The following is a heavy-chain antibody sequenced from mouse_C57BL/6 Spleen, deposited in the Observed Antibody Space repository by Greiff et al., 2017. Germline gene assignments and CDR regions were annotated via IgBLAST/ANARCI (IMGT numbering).Heavy chain of an antibody. CDR1: GYAFSSSW. J-gene: IGHJ2*01. Sequence: QVQLQQSGPELVKPGASVKISCKASGYAFSSSWMNWVKQRPGKGLEWIGRIYPGDGDTNYNGKFKGKATLTADKSSSTAYMQLSSLTSADSAVYVCSVYYDYDEYCFDYWGQGTTLTVSS. CDR3: SVYYDYDEYCFDY. D-gene: IGHD2-4*01. V-gene: IGHV1-82*01. CDR2: IYPGDGDT.